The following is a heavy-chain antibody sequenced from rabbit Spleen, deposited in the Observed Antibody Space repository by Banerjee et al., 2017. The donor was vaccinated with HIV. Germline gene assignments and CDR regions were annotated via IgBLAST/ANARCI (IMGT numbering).Heavy chain of an antibody. CDR3: ARDLVAVIGWNFNL. CDR2: IHAGGRT. CDR1: GFSFSDRDV. Sequence: QEQLEESGGGLVKPEGSLTLTCKASGFSFSDRDVMCWVRQAPGKGLEWITCIHAGGRTYYASWAKGRFIMSRTSSTTVTLQMTSLTAADTATYFCARDLVAVIGWNFNLWGQGTLVTVS. D-gene: IGHD1-1*01. V-gene: IGHV1S45*01. J-gene: IGHJ4*01.